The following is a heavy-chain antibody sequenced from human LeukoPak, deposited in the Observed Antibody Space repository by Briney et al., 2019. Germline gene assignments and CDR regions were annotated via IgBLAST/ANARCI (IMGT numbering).Heavy chain of an antibody. CDR3: ARGYLVGAR. D-gene: IGHD1-26*01. Sequence: GGSLRLSCAASGFTFSSYSMSWVRQAPGEGLEWVSSIIGSSSYIYSADSVKGAFTISRDNAKNSLYLQMNSLRAEDTAVYYCARGYLVGARWGQGTLVTVSS. V-gene: IGHV3-21*01. J-gene: IGHJ4*02. CDR1: GFTFSSYS. CDR2: IIGSSSYI.